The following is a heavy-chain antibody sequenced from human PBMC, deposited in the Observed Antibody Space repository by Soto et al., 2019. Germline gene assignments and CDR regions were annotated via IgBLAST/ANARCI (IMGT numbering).Heavy chain of an antibody. J-gene: IGHJ4*02. Sequence: SETLSLTCTVSGGSIDRSNYYWDWLRQPPGKGLEWIGTTYYNGNAYYNPSLKSRVTMSVDTSKNQFSLKLTSVTAADTAVYYCARQRDYYDTSGDSYFDYWGQGTLVTSPQ. CDR3: ARQRDYYDTSGDSYFDY. D-gene: IGHD3-22*01. V-gene: IGHV4-39*01. CDR1: GGSIDRSNYY. CDR2: TYYNGNA.